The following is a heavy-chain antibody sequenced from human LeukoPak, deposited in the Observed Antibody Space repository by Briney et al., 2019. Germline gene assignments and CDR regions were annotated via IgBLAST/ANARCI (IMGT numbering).Heavy chain of an antibody. V-gene: IGHV3-21*01. Sequence: GGSLRLSCAASGFTFNTYSMNWVRQAPGKGLEWVSSISTSSSYIYYADSVKGRFTISRDNAKKSLYVQMNSLRAEDTAVYYCARGNLYYDSSGFDYWGQGTLVTVSS. J-gene: IGHJ4*02. CDR2: ISTSSSYI. CDR1: GFTFNTYS. CDR3: ARGNLYYDSSGFDY. D-gene: IGHD3-22*01.